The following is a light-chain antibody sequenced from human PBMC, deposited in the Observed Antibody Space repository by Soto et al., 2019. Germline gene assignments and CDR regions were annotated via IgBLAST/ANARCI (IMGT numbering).Light chain of an antibody. Sequence: EIVLTQSPGTLSLSPGERATLSCRASQSLSSSYLGWYQQKPGQAPRLLISGASSRATGIPDRFSGSGSGTDFTLTISRLESEDFAMYYCQQYGSSPWTFGPGTKVDIK. J-gene: IGKJ1*01. CDR2: GAS. V-gene: IGKV3-20*01. CDR1: QSLSSSY. CDR3: QQYGSSPWT.